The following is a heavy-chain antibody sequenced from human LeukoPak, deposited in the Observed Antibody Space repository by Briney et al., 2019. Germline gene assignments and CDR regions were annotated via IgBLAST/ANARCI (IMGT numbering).Heavy chain of an antibody. CDR3: ARDPGVRWLVGFDY. D-gene: IGHD6-19*01. CDR1: GFTFSTYG. J-gene: IGHJ4*02. Sequence: GRSLRLSCAASGFTFSTYGMHWVRQAPGKGPEWVAVVWYDGSNKYYADSVKGRFTISRDNSKNTLYLEMNSLRAEDTAVYYCARDPGVRWLVGFDYWGQGTLVTVSS. V-gene: IGHV3-33*01. CDR2: VWYDGSNK.